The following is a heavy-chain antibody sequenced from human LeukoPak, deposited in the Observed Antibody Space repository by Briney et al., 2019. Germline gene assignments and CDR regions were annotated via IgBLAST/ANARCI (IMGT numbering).Heavy chain of an antibody. D-gene: IGHD5-18*01. CDR2: ISWNSGSI. J-gene: IGHJ2*01. CDR1: GFTFDDYA. V-gene: IGHV3-9*01. CDR3: ARESYGFRYFDL. Sequence: GGSLRLSCAASGFTFDDYAMHWVRQAPGKGLEWVSGISWNSGSIGYADSVKGRFTISRDNAKNSLYLQMNSLRAEDTAVYYCARESYGFRYFDLWGRGTLVTVSS.